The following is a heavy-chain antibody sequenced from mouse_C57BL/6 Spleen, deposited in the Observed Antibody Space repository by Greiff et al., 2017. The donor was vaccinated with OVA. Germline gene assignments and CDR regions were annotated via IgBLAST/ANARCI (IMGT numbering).Heavy chain of an antibody. V-gene: IGHV1-52*01. Sequence: QVQLKESGAELVRPGSSVKLSCKASGYTFTSYWMHWVKQRPIQGLEWIGNIDPSDSETHYNQKFKDKATLTVDKSSSTAYMQLSSLTSEDSAVYYCARGGDYRYFDVWGTGTTGTVSS. CDR2: IDPSDSET. CDR1: GYTFTSYW. J-gene: IGHJ1*03. CDR3: ARGGDYRYFDV.